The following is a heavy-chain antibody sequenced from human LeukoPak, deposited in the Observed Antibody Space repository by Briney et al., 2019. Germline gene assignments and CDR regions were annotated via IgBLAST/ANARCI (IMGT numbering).Heavy chain of an antibody. V-gene: IGHV3-30*03. CDR3: ARDQYSYAHAAH. Sequence: GGSLRLSCAAPGFTFSSYGMHWVRQAPGKGLEWGAVISYDGSNKYYADSVKGRFTISRDNSKNTLHLQMNSLRAEDTAVYYCARDQYSYAHAAHWGQGTLVTVSS. CDR1: GFTFSSYG. D-gene: IGHD5-18*01. CDR2: ISYDGSNK. J-gene: IGHJ4*02.